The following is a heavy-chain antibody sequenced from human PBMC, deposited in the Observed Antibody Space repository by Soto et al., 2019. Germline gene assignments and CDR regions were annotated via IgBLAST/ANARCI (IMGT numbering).Heavy chain of an antibody. D-gene: IGHD3-16*01. CDR2: INTYNGNT. Sequence: QVQLVQSRAEVKNPGASVKVSCKASGYSFTRYGIAWARQAPGQGLEWMGWINTYNGNTNYAQNLQGRVTLTTDTXXSTAYMELTSLRSNATAIYYCAMVDVYVTPSPQDVWGQGTTVIVSS. CDR1: GYSFTRYG. V-gene: IGHV1-18*01. J-gene: IGHJ6*02. CDR3: AMVDVYVTPSPQDV.